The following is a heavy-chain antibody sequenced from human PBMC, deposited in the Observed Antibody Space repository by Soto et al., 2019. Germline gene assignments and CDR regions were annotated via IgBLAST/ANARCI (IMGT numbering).Heavy chain of an antibody. Sequence: GEALKISCEGSGYSFTSYWISWVRQIPGKGLEWRGRIDPSDSYTNYSPSFQGHVTSSADKSISTAYLQWSSLKASDTAMYYCARHRAYSNYEVWGGYSYCGMDVWGQGPTVTVSS. J-gene: IGHJ6*02. CDR1: GYSFTSYW. CDR2: IDPSDSYT. CDR3: ARHRAYSNYEVWGGYSYCGMDV. V-gene: IGHV5-10-1*01. D-gene: IGHD4-4*01.